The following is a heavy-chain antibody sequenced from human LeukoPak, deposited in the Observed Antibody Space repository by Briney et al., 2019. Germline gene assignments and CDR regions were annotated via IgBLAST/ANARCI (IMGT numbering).Heavy chain of an antibody. D-gene: IGHD6-13*01. Sequence: ASVTVSCKASGYTFTSYYMHWVRQAAGQGLEWMGIINPSGGSTSYAQKFQGRVTMTRDTSTSTVYMELSSLRSEDTAVYYCARGIAAAEPLLQHWGQGTLVTISS. CDR3: ARGIAAAEPLLQH. CDR1: GYTFTSYY. V-gene: IGHV1-46*01. J-gene: IGHJ1*01. CDR2: INPSGGST.